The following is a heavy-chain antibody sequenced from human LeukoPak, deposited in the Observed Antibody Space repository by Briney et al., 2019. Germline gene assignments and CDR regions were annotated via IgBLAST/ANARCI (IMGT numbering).Heavy chain of an antibody. D-gene: IGHD1-20*01. CDR1: GFTFSSYS. Sequence: GGSLRLSCAASGFTFSSYSMNWVRQAPGKGLEWVSSISSSSSYIYYADSVKGRFTISRDNAKNSLYLQMNSLRAEDTAVYYCALRPNRYNWNPKFDYWGQGTLVTVSS. V-gene: IGHV3-21*01. CDR2: ISSSSSYI. CDR3: ALRPNRYNWNPKFDY. J-gene: IGHJ4*02.